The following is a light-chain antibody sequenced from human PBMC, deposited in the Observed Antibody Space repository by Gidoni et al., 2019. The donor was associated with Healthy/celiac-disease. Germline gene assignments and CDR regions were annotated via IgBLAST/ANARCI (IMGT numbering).Light chain of an antibody. V-gene: IGKV4-1*01. CDR1: QSVLYSSNNKTY. Sequence: MTQSPDSLAVSLGERATINCKSSQSVLYSSNNKTYLAWYQQKPGQPPKLLIYWASTRESGVPDRFSGSGSGTDFTLTISSLQAEDVAVYYCQQYYSTPRTFGQGTKVEIK. CDR3: QQYYSTPRT. CDR2: WAS. J-gene: IGKJ1*01.